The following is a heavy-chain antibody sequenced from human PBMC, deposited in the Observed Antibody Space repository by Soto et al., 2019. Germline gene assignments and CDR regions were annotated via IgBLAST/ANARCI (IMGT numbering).Heavy chain of an antibody. CDR3: ARGNDLWSGYYTGFVGMDV. V-gene: IGHV1-2*02. J-gene: IGHJ6*02. D-gene: IGHD3-3*01. CDR2: INPNSGGT. CDR1: GYIFTAYY. Sequence: ASVKVSCKSSGYIFTAYYVHWVRQAPGQGLEWMGWINPNSGGTNYAQKFQGGVTMTRDTSISTVYMEVSRLRFDDTAVYYCARGNDLWSGYYTGFVGMDVWGQGTTVTVSS.